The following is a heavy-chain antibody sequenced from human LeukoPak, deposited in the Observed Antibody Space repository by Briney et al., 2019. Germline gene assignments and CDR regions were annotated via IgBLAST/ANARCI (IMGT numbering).Heavy chain of an antibody. CDR2: IYHSGTT. Sequence: SQTLSLTCTVSGGSISSGGIYWSWIRQHPGKGLEWIGYIYHSGTTYYNPSLKSRLTISVDTSKNQFSLDLSSVTAADTAVYYCARGGNTVTTDYWGQGTLVTVSS. CDR3: ARGGNTVTTDY. V-gene: IGHV4-31*03. D-gene: IGHD4-11*01. CDR1: GGSISSGGIY. J-gene: IGHJ4*02.